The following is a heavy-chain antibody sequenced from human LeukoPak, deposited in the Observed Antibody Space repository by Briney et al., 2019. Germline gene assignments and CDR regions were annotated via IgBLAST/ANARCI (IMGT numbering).Heavy chain of an antibody. CDR1: GFTFSSYW. CDR2: IKQDGSEK. D-gene: IGHD1-1*01. V-gene: IGHV3-7*03. Sequence: GGSLRLSCAASGFTFSSYWMSWVRQAPGKGLEWVVNIKQDGSEKYYVDSVKSRFTISRDNAKNSLYLHMNSLRAEDTAVYYCGTGTKHDYGMDVWGQGTTVTVSS. CDR3: GTGTKHDYGMDV. J-gene: IGHJ6*02.